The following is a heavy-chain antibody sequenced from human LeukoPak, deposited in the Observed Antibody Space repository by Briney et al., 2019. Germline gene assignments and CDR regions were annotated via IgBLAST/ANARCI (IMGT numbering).Heavy chain of an antibody. Sequence: ASVKVSCRASGYTFTGYYMHWVRQAPGQGLEWMGWINPNSGGTNYAQKFQGWVTMTRDTSISTAYMELSRLRSDDTAVYYCTRGDYGSGTYYYGMDVWGQGTTVTVSS. J-gene: IGHJ6*02. CDR3: TRGDYGSGTYYYGMDV. V-gene: IGHV1-2*04. CDR2: INPNSGGT. CDR1: GYTFTGYY. D-gene: IGHD3-10*01.